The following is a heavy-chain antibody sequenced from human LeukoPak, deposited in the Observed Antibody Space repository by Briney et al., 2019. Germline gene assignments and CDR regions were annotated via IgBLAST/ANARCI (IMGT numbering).Heavy chain of an antibody. Sequence: SETLSLTCTVSGGSISSYYWSWIRQPPGKGLEWIGYIYYSGRTNCNPSLKSRVTISVDTSKNQFSLKLSSVTAADTAVYYCARSSTGSYFDYWGQGTLVTVSS. J-gene: IGHJ4*02. CDR3: ARSSTGSYFDY. V-gene: IGHV4-59*01. D-gene: IGHD2-2*01. CDR1: GGSISSYY. CDR2: IYYSGRT.